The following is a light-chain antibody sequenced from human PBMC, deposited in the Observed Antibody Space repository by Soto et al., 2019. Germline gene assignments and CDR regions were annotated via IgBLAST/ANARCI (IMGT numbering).Light chain of an antibody. V-gene: IGKV3-20*01. Sequence: EIVLAQSPGTLYLSPGQRATLSCRASQSVSRDSVAWYQHKPGQAPRLLIYAASSRPSGIPDRVGGSGSGTDFTLTISRLEPEDFALYYCQQYGSTPLTFGGGTRVEFK. CDR1: QSVSRDS. CDR2: AAS. J-gene: IGKJ4*01. CDR3: QQYGSTPLT.